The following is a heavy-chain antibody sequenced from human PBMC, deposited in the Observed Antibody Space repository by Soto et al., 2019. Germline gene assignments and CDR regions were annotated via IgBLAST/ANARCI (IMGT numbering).Heavy chain of an antibody. CDR3: ARLAEGSYYPDYFDY. Sequence: QVQLQESGPGLVKPSETLSLTCTVSGGSISSYYWSWIRQPPGKGLEWIGYIYYSGSTNYNPSLKSRVTISVDTSKNQFSLKLSSVTAADTAVYYCARLAEGSYYPDYFDYWGQGTLVTVSS. D-gene: IGHD1-26*01. CDR1: GGSISSYY. J-gene: IGHJ4*02. V-gene: IGHV4-59*08. CDR2: IYYSGST.